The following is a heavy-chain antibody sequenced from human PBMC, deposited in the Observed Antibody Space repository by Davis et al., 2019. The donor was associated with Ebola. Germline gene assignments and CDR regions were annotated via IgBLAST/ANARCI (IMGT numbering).Heavy chain of an antibody. CDR2: ISSSSSYT. V-gene: IGHV3-11*03. D-gene: IGHD6-19*01. Sequence: GGSLRLSCAASGFTFSDYYMSWIRQAPGKGLEWVSYISSSSSYTNYADSVKGRFTISRDNAKNSLYLQMNSLRAEDTAVYYCETLIAVADRSMDVWGQGTTVTVSS. CDR1: GFTFSDYY. J-gene: IGHJ6*02. CDR3: ETLIAVADRSMDV.